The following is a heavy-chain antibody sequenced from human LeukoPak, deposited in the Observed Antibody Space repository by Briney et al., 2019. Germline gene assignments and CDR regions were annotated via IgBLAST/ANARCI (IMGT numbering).Heavy chain of an antibody. CDR1: GGSISSGGYY. J-gene: IGHJ6*02. CDR3: ARDTAARAGGMDV. CDR2: IYYSGST. Sequence: SQTLSLTCTVSGGSISSGGYYWSWIRQHPGKGLEWIGYIYYSGSTYYNPSLKSRVTISVDTSKNRFSLKLSSVTAADTAVYYCARDTAARAGGMDVWGQGTTVTVSS. V-gene: IGHV4-31*03. D-gene: IGHD4-17*01.